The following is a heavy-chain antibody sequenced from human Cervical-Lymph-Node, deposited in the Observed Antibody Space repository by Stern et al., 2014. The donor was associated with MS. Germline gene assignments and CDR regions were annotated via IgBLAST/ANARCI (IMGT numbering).Heavy chain of an antibody. Sequence: VHLVESGGGVVQPGRSLRLSCAASGFTFSSYAMHWVRQAPGKGLEWVAVISYDGSNKYYADSVKGRFTISRDNSKNTLYLQMNSLRAEDTAVYYCARDSHVIPSSYPDYWGQGTLVTVSS. CDR2: ISYDGSNK. CDR1: GFTFSSYA. V-gene: IGHV3-30*01. CDR3: ARDSHVIPSSYPDY. D-gene: IGHD5-18*01. J-gene: IGHJ4*02.